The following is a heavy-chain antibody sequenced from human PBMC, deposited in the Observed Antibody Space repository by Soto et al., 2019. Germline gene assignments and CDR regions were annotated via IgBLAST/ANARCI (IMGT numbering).Heavy chain of an antibody. CDR1: GYSFTSYW. D-gene: IGHD2-15*01. J-gene: IGHJ4*02. V-gene: IGHV5-51*01. CDR3: ARGDCSGGSCYSALFDY. CDR2: IYPGDSDT. Sequence: GESLKISCKGSGYSFTSYWIGWVRQMPGKGLEWMGIIYPGDSDTRYSPSFQGQVTISADKSISTAYLQWSSLKASDTAMYYCARGDCSGGSCYSALFDYWGQGTLVTVSS.